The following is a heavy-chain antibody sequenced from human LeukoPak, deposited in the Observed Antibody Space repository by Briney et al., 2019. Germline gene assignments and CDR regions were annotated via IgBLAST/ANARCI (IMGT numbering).Heavy chain of an antibody. D-gene: IGHD6-13*01. CDR1: GGSFSGYY. J-gene: IGHJ6*02. CDR2: INHSGST. CDR3: ARGRREGWVYQDYYYYGMDV. V-gene: IGHV4-34*01. Sequence: PSETLSLTCAVYGGSFSGYYWSWIRQPPGKGLEWIGEINHSGSTNYNPSLKSRVTISVDTSKNQFSLKLSSVTAADTAVYYCARGRREGWVYQDYYYYGMDVWGQGTTVTVSS.